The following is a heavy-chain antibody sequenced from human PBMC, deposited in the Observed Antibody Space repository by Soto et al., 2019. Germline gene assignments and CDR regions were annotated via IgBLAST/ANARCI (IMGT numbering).Heavy chain of an antibody. CDR2: ISASGDGT. Sequence: EVQMLESGGGLVQPGGSLRLSCAASGFTFNTYAMSWVRQAPGKGLEWVSGISASGDGTYYADSVKGRFTVSRDNSRNTLYLQMSNRRAEDTAIYYCAKEGVVGPTLGWFDAWGQGTLVTVSS. V-gene: IGHV3-23*01. CDR3: AKEGVVGPTLGWFDA. J-gene: IGHJ5*02. CDR1: GFTFNTYA. D-gene: IGHD2-2*01.